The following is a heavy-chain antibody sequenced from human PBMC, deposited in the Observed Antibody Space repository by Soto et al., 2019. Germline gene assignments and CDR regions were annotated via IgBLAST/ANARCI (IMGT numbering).Heavy chain of an antibody. CDR1: GFTFSSSG. CDR3: ASLVVVPTTRADAFDI. Sequence: GGSLRLSCAASGFTFSSSGMHWVRQAPGKGLEWVAVISYDGSNKYYADSLKGRFTISRDNSKNTLFLQMNSLRAEDTAVYYCASLVVVPTTRADAFDIWGQGTMVTVSS. V-gene: IGHV3-30*03. CDR2: ISYDGSNK. J-gene: IGHJ3*02. D-gene: IGHD2-15*01.